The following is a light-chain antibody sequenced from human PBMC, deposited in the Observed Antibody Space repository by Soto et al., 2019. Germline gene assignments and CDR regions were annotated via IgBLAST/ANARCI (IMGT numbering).Light chain of an antibody. CDR1: QDISNY. Sequence: DIQMTQSPSSLSASVGDRVTITCQARQDISNYLTWYQQKPGKAPKLLIYDASNLETGVPSRFSGSGSGTDFTFTISSLQPEDIATYYCQQYDNLPLTFGPGTKVDIK. CDR3: QQYDNLPLT. V-gene: IGKV1-33*01. CDR2: DAS. J-gene: IGKJ3*01.